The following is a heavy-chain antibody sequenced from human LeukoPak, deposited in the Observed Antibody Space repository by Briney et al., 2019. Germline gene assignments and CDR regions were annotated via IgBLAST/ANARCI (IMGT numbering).Heavy chain of an antibody. CDR3: ARRVGAIDY. J-gene: IGHJ4*02. Sequence: PSETLSLTCTVSGGSISSGSYYWSWIRQPPGKGLEWIGEINHSGSTNYNPSLKSRVTISVDTSKNQFSLKLSSVTAADTAVYYCARRVGAIDYWGQGTLVTVSS. D-gene: IGHD1-26*01. CDR2: INHSGST. CDR1: GGSISSGSYY. V-gene: IGHV4-39*07.